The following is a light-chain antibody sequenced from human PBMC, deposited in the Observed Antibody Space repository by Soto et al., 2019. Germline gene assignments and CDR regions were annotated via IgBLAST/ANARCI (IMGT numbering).Light chain of an antibody. CDR1: ERISSW. Sequence: IQMTESPYTQSASVGDRVTIKWRASERISSWLAWYQQKPGKAPKLLIYDASSRATGIPVRFSGSGSGTEFTLTISCLQSEYFAVYYCQQYNNWPLTFGQGTRLEIK. J-gene: IGKJ5*01. V-gene: IGKV1-5*01. CDR2: DAS. CDR3: QQYNNWPLT.